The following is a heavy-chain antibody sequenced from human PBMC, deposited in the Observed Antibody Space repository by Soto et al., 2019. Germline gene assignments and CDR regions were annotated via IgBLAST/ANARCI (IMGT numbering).Heavy chain of an antibody. CDR2: IKQDGSEK. CDR3: AREGPYCSGGSCYFDY. D-gene: IGHD2-15*01. Sequence: GGSLRLSCAASGFTFSSYWMSWVRQAPGKGLEWVANIKQDGSEKYYVDSVKGRFTISRDNAKNSLFLQMNSLGAEDTAVYYCAREGPYCSGGSCYFDYWGQGTLVTVSS. CDR1: GFTFSSYW. V-gene: IGHV3-7*01. J-gene: IGHJ4*02.